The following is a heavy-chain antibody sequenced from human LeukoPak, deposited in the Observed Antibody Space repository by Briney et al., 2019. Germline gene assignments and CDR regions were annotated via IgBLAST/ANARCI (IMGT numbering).Heavy chain of an antibody. V-gene: IGHV4-61*05. Sequence: QTSETLSLTCTVSGDSISSSSYYWGWIRQPPGKGLEWIGYIYYSGSTNYNPSLKSRVTISVDTSKNQFSLKLSSVTAADTAVYYCARGVVGARGLYYMDVWGKGTTVTISS. CDR3: ARGVVGARGLYYMDV. D-gene: IGHD1-26*01. CDR2: IYYSGST. CDR1: GDSISSSSYY. J-gene: IGHJ6*03.